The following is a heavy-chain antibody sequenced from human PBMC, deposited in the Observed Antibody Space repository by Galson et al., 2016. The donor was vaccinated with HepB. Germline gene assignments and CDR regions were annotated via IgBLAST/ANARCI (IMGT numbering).Heavy chain of an antibody. CDR2: IYYGGTT. J-gene: IGHJ3*01. CDR1: GDSVTRDSYY. Sequence: SETLSLTCSVSGDSVTRDSYYWSWIRQPPGRGLEWIAYIYYGGTTNYNPSLKSRVTISVDTSKNQFSLSLSSVTASDTAVYYCARRGNWGYDAFDVWGQGTMVTVSS. D-gene: IGHD3-16*01. V-gene: IGHV4-61*01. CDR3: ARRGNWGYDAFDV.